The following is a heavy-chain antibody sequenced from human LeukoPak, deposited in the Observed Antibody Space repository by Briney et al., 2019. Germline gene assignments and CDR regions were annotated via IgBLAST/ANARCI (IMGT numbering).Heavy chain of an antibody. D-gene: IGHD6-13*01. Sequence: ASVKVSCKVSGYTLTELSMHWVRQDPGKGLEWMGGFDPEDGETIYAEMFQGRVTMTEDTSTDTAYMELSSLSSEDTAVYYCATGRGWIAAADWFDPWGQGTLVTVSS. CDR3: ATGRGWIAAADWFDP. V-gene: IGHV1-24*01. J-gene: IGHJ5*02. CDR2: FDPEDGET. CDR1: GYTLTELS.